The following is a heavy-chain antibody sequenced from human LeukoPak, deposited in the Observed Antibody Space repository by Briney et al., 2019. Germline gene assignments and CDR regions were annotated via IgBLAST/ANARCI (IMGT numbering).Heavy chain of an antibody. Sequence: PSETLPLTCTVSGGSISSYYWNWIRQPAGKGLEWIGRIYATGSTDYNPSLKSRVTMSIDTSNNQFSLKLSSVTAADTAVYYCARDQGRFDPWGQGTLVIVSS. J-gene: IGHJ5*02. V-gene: IGHV4-4*07. CDR2: IYATGST. CDR1: GGSISSYY. CDR3: ARDQGRFDP. D-gene: IGHD1-26*01.